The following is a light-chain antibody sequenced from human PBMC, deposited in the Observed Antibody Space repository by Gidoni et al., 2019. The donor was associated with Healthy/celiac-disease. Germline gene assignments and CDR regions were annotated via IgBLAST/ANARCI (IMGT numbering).Light chain of an antibody. CDR1: ALPKQY. V-gene: IGLV3-25*03. CDR2: KDR. CDR3: QSADSSGTSF. Sequence: SYELTQPPSVSVSPGQTARITCSGDALPKQYADWYQQKPGQAPVLVIYKDRERPSGIPERFSGSSSGTTVTLTISGVQAEDEADYYCQSADSSGTSFFGTGTKVTVL. J-gene: IGLJ1*01.